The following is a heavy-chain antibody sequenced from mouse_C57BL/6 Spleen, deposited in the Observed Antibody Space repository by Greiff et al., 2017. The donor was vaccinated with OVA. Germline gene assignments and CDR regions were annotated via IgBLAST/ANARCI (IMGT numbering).Heavy chain of an antibody. V-gene: IGHV1-81*01. CDR1: GYTFTSYG. Sequence: VQLQQSGAELARPGASVKLSCKASGYTFTSYGISWVKQRTGQGLEWIGEIYPRSGNTYYNEKFKGKATLTADKSSSTAYMQLRSLTSEDSAVYVCATYYYGSSPCYWGQGTTLTVSS. CDR2: IYPRSGNT. D-gene: IGHD1-1*01. CDR3: ATYYYGSSPCY. J-gene: IGHJ2*01.